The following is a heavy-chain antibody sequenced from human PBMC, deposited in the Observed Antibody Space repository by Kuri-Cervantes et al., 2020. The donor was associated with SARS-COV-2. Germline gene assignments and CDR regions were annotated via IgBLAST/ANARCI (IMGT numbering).Heavy chain of an antibody. CDR1: GYTFTSYG. J-gene: IGHJ6*02. D-gene: IGHD3-10*01. CDR2: IIPIFGTA. Sequence: SVKVSCKASGYTFTSYGISWVRQAPGQGLEWMGGIIPIFGTANYAQKFQGRVTITADESTSTAYMELSSLRSEDTAVYYCARGRGYYGFPMDVWAQGTTVTVSS. V-gene: IGHV1-69*13. CDR3: ARGRGYYGFPMDV.